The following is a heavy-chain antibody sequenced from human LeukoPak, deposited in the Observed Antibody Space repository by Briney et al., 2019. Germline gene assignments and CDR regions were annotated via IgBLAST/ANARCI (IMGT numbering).Heavy chain of an antibody. CDR1: GFTFSDYY. CDR2: ISSSGNTI. V-gene: IGHV3-11*04. CDR3: ARDEPTVTTGPPVGS. J-gene: IGHJ5*02. D-gene: IGHD4-17*01. Sequence: GGSLRLSCAASGFTFSDYYMSWIRQAPGKGLEWVSYISSSGNTIYYADSVKGRFTISRDNAKNSLYLQMNSLSAEDTAVYYCARDEPTVTTGPPVGSWGQGTLVTVSS.